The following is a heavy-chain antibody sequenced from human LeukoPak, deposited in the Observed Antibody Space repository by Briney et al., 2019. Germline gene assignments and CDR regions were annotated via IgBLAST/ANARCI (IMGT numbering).Heavy chain of an antibody. CDR1: GYTFTGYY. J-gene: IGHJ3*02. Sequence: ASVKVSCKASGYTFTGYYMHWVRQAPGQGLEWMGWINPNSGGTNYAQKFQGRVTMTRDTSISTAYMELSRLRSDDTAVYYCARAAVVPNPYTKKDAFDIWGQGTMVTVSS. V-gene: IGHV1-2*02. CDR2: INPNSGGT. D-gene: IGHD6-6*01. CDR3: ARAAVVPNPYTKKDAFDI.